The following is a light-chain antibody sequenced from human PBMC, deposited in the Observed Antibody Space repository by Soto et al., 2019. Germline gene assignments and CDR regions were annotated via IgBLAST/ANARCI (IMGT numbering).Light chain of an antibody. CDR3: QSYDTSLTGDVV. CDR2: GNN. CDR1: SSNIGAGYD. V-gene: IGLV1-40*01. J-gene: IGLJ2*01. Sequence: QSVLTQPPSVSGAPGQRVTISCTGSSSNIGAGYDVHWYQQLPGTAPKLLIYGNNNRPSGVPDRFSGSKSGTSASLAITGLQAADEADYYCQSYDTSLTGDVVFGGGTKLTVL.